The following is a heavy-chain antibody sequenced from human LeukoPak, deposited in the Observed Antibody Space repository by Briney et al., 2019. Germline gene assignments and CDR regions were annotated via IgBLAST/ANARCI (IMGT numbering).Heavy chain of an antibody. CDR3: ARSRTQHSSSCLRY. Sequence: GGSLRLSCAAYGFTFSDYWMHWVRQAPGKGLEWVSVISSGGNTYYIDSVKGRFTISRDNSRNTLYLQMNSLRAEDTAVYYCARSRTQHSSSCLRYWGQGTLVTVSS. V-gene: IGHV3-53*01. CDR2: ISSGGNT. J-gene: IGHJ4*02. CDR1: GFTFSDYW. D-gene: IGHD6-13*01.